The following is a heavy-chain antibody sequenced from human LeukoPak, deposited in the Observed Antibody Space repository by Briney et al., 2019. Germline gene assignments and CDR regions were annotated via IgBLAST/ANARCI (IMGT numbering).Heavy chain of an antibody. V-gene: IGHV4-38-2*02. Sequence: SETLSLTCTVSGDSINGYYWGWIRQPPGKGLEWIGSIYYSGSTYYNPSLKSRVTISVDTSKNHFSLKLDSVTAADTAVYYCARDGPSVYFDYWGQGTLVTVSS. CDR3: ARDGPSVYFDY. CDR1: GDSINGYY. J-gene: IGHJ4*02. CDR2: IYYSGST.